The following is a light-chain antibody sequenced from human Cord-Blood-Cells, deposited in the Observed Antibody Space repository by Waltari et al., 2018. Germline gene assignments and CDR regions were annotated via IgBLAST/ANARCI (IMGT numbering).Light chain of an antibody. CDR3: SSYTSSITVV. Sequence: QSALTQPASVSGSPGQSITISCTGTSSDVGGYNYVSWYQPHPGNAPKLMIYDVSNRPSGVSNRFSASKTGNTASLTISGLQAEDEADYYCSSYTSSITVVLGGGTKLTV. J-gene: IGLJ2*01. CDR1: SSDVGGYNY. CDR2: DVS. V-gene: IGLV2-14*01.